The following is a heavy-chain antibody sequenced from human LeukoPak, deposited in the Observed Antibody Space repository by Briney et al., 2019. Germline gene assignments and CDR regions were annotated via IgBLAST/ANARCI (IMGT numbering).Heavy chain of an antibody. CDR3: ARGGLGITMVRGAPGAHIPGRNWFDP. CDR2: IYYSGST. CDR1: DDSITMYY. V-gene: IGHV4-59*01. J-gene: IGHJ5*02. Sequence: SETLSLTCSVSDDSITMYYWTWIRQPPGKGLEWIGYIYYSGSTNYNPSLKSRVTISVDTSKNQFSLKLSSVTAAYTAVYYCARGGLGITMVRGAPGAHIPGRNWFDPWGQGTLVTVSS. D-gene: IGHD3-10*01.